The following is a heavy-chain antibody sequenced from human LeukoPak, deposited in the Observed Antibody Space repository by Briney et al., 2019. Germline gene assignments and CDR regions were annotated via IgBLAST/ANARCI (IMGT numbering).Heavy chain of an antibody. Sequence: PGGSLRLSCAASGFTFSSYGMHWVRQAPGKGLQWVAFIRCDGSNKYYADSVKGRFTISRDNSKNTLSLQMNSLTAEDTAVYYCANSFMDSMGNAFDIWGQGTKVTVSS. CDR1: GFTFSSYG. CDR3: ANSFMDSMGNAFDI. CDR2: IRCDGSNK. J-gene: IGHJ3*02. D-gene: IGHD1-26*01. V-gene: IGHV3-30*02.